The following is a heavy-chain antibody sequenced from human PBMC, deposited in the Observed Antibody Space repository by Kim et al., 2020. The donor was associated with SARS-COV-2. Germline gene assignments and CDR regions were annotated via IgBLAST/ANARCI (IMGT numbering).Heavy chain of an antibody. D-gene: IGHD2-8*01. CDR3: ARDGTFGVNYYGMDV. V-gene: IGHV4-4*07. Sequence: PSLKSRVTMSVDTSKNQFSLKLSSVTAADTAVYYCARDGTFGVNYYGMDVWGQGTTVTVSS. J-gene: IGHJ6*02.